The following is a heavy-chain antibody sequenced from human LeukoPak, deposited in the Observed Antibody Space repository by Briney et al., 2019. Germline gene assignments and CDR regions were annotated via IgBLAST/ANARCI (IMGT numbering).Heavy chain of an antibody. Sequence: GGSLRLSCAASGFSFSRYALSWVRPAAGKGLDWVSAISVSGGSTYYADSVKGRFTISRDNSKNTLYLQMNSLRAEDTAVYYCAKDRRPRGWFDTWGQGTLVTVSS. CDR3: AKDRRPRGWFDT. J-gene: IGHJ5*02. CDR2: ISVSGGST. V-gene: IGHV3-23*01. CDR1: GFSFSRYA.